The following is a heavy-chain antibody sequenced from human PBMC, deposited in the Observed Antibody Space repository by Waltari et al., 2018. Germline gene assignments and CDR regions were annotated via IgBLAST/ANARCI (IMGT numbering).Heavy chain of an antibody. V-gene: IGHV3-21*01. Sequence: GLEWGSSISSSRRDRYYAGSVKGRCTVSIDNAKNALELQMSSLRAEDTAVYYCARETDGYSSGWYGFFDYWGQGTLVTVSS. CDR3: ARETDGYSSGWYGFFDY. CDR2: ISSSRRDR. D-gene: IGHD6-19*01. J-gene: IGHJ4*02.